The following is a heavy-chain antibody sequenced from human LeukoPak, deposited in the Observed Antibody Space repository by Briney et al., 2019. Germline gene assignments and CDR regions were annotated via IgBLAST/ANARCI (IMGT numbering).Heavy chain of an antibody. CDR2: ISGSDTST. Sequence: GGSLRLSCAASGFTFSNYSMTWVRQAPGKGLEWVSSISGSDTSTYYADSVKGRFTISRDNSKNTLELQMNSLRAEDTAVYYCAKDHSLRYFDWLFDYWGQGTLVAVSS. J-gene: IGHJ4*02. V-gene: IGHV3-23*01. CDR3: AKDHSLRYFDWLFDY. D-gene: IGHD3-9*01. CDR1: GFTFSNYS.